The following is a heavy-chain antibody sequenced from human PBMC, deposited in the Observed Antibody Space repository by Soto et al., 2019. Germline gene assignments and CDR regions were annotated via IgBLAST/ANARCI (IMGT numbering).Heavy chain of an antibody. CDR2: IIPIFGTA. CDR1: GGTFSSYA. V-gene: IGHV1-69*13. Sequence: SVKVSCKASGGTFSSYAISWVRQAPGQGLEWMGGIIPIFGTANYAQKFQGRVTITADESTSTAYMELSSLRSEDTAVYYCAREGLGYCSGGSCYLNWFDPWGQGTLVTVSS. D-gene: IGHD2-15*01. J-gene: IGHJ5*02. CDR3: AREGLGYCSGGSCYLNWFDP.